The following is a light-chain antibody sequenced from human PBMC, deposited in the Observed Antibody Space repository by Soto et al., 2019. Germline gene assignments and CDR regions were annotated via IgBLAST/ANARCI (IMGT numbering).Light chain of an antibody. CDR2: SNS. Sequence: QSVRTQTPSVSGTPGQRVTISCSGSSSNVGGNTVTWYQQLPGTAPKLLIYSNSLRPSGIPDRISGSKSGTSASLAISGLQSEDEADYHCSSWDDTLNGYVFGTGTKVTVL. V-gene: IGLV1-44*01. CDR1: SSNVGGNT. J-gene: IGLJ1*01. CDR3: SSWDDTLNGYV.